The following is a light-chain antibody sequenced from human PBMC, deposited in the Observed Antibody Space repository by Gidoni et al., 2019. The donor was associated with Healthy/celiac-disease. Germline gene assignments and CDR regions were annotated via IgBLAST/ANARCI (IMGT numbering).Light chain of an antibody. CDR2: QDS. Sequence: SYEQTQPPSVSVSPGQTASITCSGDNLGDKYACWYQQKPGQSPVLVIYQDSKRPSGIPERFSGSNSGNTATLTISGTQAMDEADYYCQAWDSSTVVFGGGTKLTVL. J-gene: IGLJ2*01. CDR3: QAWDSSTVV. CDR1: NLGDKY. V-gene: IGLV3-1*01.